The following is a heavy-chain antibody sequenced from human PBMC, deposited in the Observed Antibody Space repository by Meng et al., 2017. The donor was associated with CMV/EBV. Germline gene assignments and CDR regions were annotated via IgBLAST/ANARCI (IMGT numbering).Heavy chain of an antibody. J-gene: IGHJ5*02. V-gene: IGHV3-53*01. CDR2: IYSGGST. CDR3: ALAALDLFDP. D-gene: IGHD6-6*01. Sequence: GESLKISCAASGFTVSSNYMSWVRQAPGKGLEWVSVIYSGGSTYYADSVKGRFTISRDNSKNTLYLQMNSLRAEDTAVYYCALAALDLFDPWGQGTLVTVSS. CDR1: GFTVSSNY.